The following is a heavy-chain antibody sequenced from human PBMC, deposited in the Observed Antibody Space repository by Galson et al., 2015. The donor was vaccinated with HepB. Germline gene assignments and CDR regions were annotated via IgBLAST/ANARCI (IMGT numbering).Heavy chain of an antibody. CDR3: AKDDSLDY. Sequence: SLRLSCAASGFTVSSNCMNWVRQAPGKGLEWVSVIFSGGTTYYADSVKGRFTISRDNSKNTLYLQMNSLRAEDTAVYYCAKDDSLDYWGRGTLVSVSS. V-gene: IGHV3-53*01. D-gene: IGHD3-22*01. CDR1: GFTVSSNC. J-gene: IGHJ4*02. CDR2: IFSGGTT.